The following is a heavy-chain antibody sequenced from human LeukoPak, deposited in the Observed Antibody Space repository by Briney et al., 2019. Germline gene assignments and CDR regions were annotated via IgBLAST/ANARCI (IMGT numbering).Heavy chain of an antibody. CDR2: ISGSGGST. V-gene: IGHV3-23*01. CDR3: ARNGLAVAGTFDY. D-gene: IGHD6-19*01. CDR1: GFTFSSYA. J-gene: IGHJ4*02. Sequence: GGSLRLSCAASGFTFSSYAMSWVRQAPGKGLEWVSAISGSGGSTYYADSVKGRFTISRDNSKNTLHLQMNSLRAEDTAVYYCARNGLAVAGTFDYWGQGTLVTVSS.